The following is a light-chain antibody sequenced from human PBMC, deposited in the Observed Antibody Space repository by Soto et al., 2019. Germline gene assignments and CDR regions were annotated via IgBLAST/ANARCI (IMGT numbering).Light chain of an antibody. J-gene: IGLJ1*01. CDR2: EVS. Sequence: QSALTQPASVSGSPGQSITISCTGTSSDVGGYNYVSWYQEHPGKALKLMLYEVSNRPSGVSNRFSGSKSGNTASLTISGLQAEDEADYYCSSYTSSTAYVFGTRTKVTVL. CDR3: SSYTSSTAYV. V-gene: IGLV2-14*01. CDR1: SSDVGGYNY.